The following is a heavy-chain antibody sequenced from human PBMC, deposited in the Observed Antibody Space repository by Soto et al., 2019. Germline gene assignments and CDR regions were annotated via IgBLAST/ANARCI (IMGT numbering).Heavy chain of an antibody. V-gene: IGHV4-4*07. CDR1: GGSISTYY. CDR3: ARYTAKGYFDY. D-gene: IGHD5-18*01. Sequence: QVQLQESGPGLVKPSETLSLTCTVSGGSISTYYWSWIRQPAGKELEWIGRIYNSESTNYNPSLKSRVTMSVDTSKNQFSLKPSSVSAADTAVSYCARYTAKGYFDYWGQGTLVTVSS. J-gene: IGHJ4*02. CDR2: IYNSEST.